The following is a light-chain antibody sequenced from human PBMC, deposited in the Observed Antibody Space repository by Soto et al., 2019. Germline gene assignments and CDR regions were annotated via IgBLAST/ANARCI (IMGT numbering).Light chain of an antibody. CDR1: QSVSSY. V-gene: IGKV3-11*01. CDR2: DAS. CDR3: QQRSDWPLT. J-gene: IGKJ1*01. Sequence: EIVLTQSPATLSLSPGERATLSCRASQSVSSYFAWYQQKPGQAPRLLIYDASNRATGIAARFSGSGSGTDFTPTVSSREPEDFAVYYCQQRSDWPLTFGPGTKVEIK.